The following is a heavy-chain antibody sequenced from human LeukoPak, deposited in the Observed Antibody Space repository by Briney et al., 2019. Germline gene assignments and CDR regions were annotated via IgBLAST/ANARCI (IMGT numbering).Heavy chain of an antibody. CDR2: IYYSGST. CDR3: ARNSGSSTNAFDI. J-gene: IGHJ3*02. D-gene: IGHD1-26*01. CDR1: GGSISSYY. V-gene: IGHV4-59*01. Sequence: SETLSLTCTVSGGSISSYYWSWIRQPPGKGLEWIGYIYYSGSTNYNPSLKSRVTISVDTSKNQFSLKLSSVTAADTAVYYCARNSGSSTNAFDIWGQGTMVTVSS.